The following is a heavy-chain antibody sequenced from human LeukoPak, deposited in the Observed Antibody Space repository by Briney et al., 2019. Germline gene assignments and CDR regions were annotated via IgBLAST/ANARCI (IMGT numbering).Heavy chain of an antibody. CDR1: GGSFSGYY. CDR3: ARGQARLAWFDP. D-gene: IGHD6-19*01. CDR2: INHSGST. J-gene: IGHJ5*02. Sequence: SETLSLTCAVYGGSFSGYYWSWIRQPPGKGLEWIGEINHSGSTFYNPSLKSRVTISVDTSKNQFSLRLTSVIAADTAVYYCARGQARLAWFDPWGQGTLVTVSS. V-gene: IGHV4-34*01.